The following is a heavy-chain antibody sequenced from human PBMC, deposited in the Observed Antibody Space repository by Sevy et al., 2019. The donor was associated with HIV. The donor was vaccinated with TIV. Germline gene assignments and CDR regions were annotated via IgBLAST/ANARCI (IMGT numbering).Heavy chain of an antibody. J-gene: IGHJ4*02. D-gene: IGHD3-3*01. CDR3: ARVKGGYDTLFDY. Sequence: ASVKVSCKASGYIFSNYGISWVRQAPGQGLEWMGWISAYNGNTNYAQKLQGRVTMTTDTSTDTAYMELRSLRSDDTAVYYCARVKGGYDTLFDYWGQGTLVTVSS. V-gene: IGHV1-18*04. CDR2: ISAYNGNT. CDR1: GYIFSNYG.